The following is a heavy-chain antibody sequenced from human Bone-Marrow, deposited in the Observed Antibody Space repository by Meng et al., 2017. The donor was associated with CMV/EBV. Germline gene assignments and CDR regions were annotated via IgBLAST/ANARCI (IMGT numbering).Heavy chain of an antibody. Sequence: GESLKISCAASGFTFSDYYMSWIRQVPGKGLEWVSYISSSGSTIYYADSVKGRFTISRDNAKNSLYLQMNSLRAEDTAVYYCARDRSTRGYDFWSGYPDPYYFDYWGQGTLVTVSS. V-gene: IGHV3-11*01. J-gene: IGHJ4*02. CDR3: ARDRSTRGYDFWSGYPDPYYFDY. CDR1: GFTFSDYY. CDR2: ISSSGSTI. D-gene: IGHD3-3*01.